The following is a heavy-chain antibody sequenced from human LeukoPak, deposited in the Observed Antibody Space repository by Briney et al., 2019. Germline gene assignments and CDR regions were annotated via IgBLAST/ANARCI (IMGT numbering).Heavy chain of an antibody. CDR3: ARVDGSCSGGSCPSGNWFDP. CDR2: IYTSGST. CDR1: GGSISSYY. D-gene: IGHD2-15*01. J-gene: IGHJ5*02. Sequence: SETLSLTCTVPGGSISSYYWSWIRQPAGKGLEWIGRIYTSGSTNYNPSLKSRVTISVDTSKNQFSLKLSSVTAADTAVYFCARVDGSCSGGSCPSGNWFDPWGQGTLVTVSS. V-gene: IGHV4-4*07.